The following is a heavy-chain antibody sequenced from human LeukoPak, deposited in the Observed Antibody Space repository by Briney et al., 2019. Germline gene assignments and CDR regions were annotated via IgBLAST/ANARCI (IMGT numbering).Heavy chain of an antibody. CDR2: INHSGST. Sequence: QVQLQESGPGLVKPSETLSLTCAVYGGTFSGYYLSWFRQPPGKGLEWLGEINHSGSTNYNPSLKSRVTISVDTSKNQFSLKLSSVTAADTAVYYCARRYSSSWYSGPFDYWGQGTLVTVSS. CDR1: GGTFSGYY. CDR3: ARRYSSSWYSGPFDY. J-gene: IGHJ4*02. V-gene: IGHV4-34*01. D-gene: IGHD6-13*01.